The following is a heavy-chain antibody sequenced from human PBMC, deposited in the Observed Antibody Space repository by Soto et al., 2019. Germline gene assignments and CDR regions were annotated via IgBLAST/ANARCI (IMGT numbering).Heavy chain of an antibody. CDR1: GGSISSGSYY. CDR2: IYYSGST. CDR3: ARLGLVAATRYYYYGMDV. J-gene: IGHJ6*02. D-gene: IGHD2-15*01. V-gene: IGHV4-39*01. Sequence: SETLSLTCTVSGGSISSGSYYWGWIRQPPGKGLEWIGSIYYSGSTYYNPSLKSRVTISVDTSKNQFSLKLSSVTAADTAVYYCARLGLVAATRYYYYGMDVWGQGTTVTVSS.